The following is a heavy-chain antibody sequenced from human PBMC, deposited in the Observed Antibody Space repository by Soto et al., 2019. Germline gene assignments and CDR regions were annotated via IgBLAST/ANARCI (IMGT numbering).Heavy chain of an antibody. J-gene: IGHJ6*02. V-gene: IGHV1-69*13. D-gene: IGHD3-3*01. CDR2: IIPIFGTA. CDR1: GGTFSSYA. CDR3: ARDRGYYDFWSGYYTPPRNYYDYGMDV. Sequence: SVKVSCKASGGTFSSYAISWVRQAPGQGLEWMGGIIPIFGTANYAQKFQGRATITADESTSTAYMELSSLRSEDTAVYYCARDRGYYDFWSGYYTPPRNYYDYGMDVWGQ.